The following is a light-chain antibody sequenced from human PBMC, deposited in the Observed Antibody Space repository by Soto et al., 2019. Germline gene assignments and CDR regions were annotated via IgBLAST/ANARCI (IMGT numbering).Light chain of an antibody. V-gene: IGKV1-5*01. CDR2: YAS. J-gene: IGKJ1*01. CDR3: QNYKSYSQT. Sequence: DTQMTQSPSTLSASLGDRVTITCRASQRIGRWLAWYQQKPGKAPKLLIYYASTLQSGVPSRFSASGSGTEFALTISSLQPDDFATYYCQNYKSYSQTFGQGTKVEF. CDR1: QRIGRW.